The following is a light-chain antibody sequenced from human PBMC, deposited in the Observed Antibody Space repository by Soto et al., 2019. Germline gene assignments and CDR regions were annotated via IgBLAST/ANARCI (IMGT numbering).Light chain of an antibody. V-gene: IGLV2-14*01. CDR3: SSYTSSSTPYV. Sequence: QSVLTQPASVSGSPGPSITISCIGTSSDVGGYNYVSWYQQHPVKAPKLMIYDVTNRPSGVSDRFSGSKSGNTASLTISGLQAEDEADYYCSSYTSSSTPYVFGTGTKVTVL. J-gene: IGLJ1*01. CDR1: SSDVGGYNY. CDR2: DVT.